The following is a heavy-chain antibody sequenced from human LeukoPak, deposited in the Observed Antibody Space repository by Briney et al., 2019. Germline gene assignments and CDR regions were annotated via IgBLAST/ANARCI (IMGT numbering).Heavy chain of an antibody. Sequence: PGRSLRLSCAASGFTFDDYAMHWVRQAPGKGLEWVSGISWNSGSIGYAESVRGRFTSSRDNAKNSLSLQMSSLRPEDTALYYCVKDGYGGNSVKGYFDYWGLGTLVTVSS. CDR2: ISWNSGSI. CDR1: GFTFDDYA. V-gene: IGHV3-9*01. D-gene: IGHD4-23*01. J-gene: IGHJ4*02. CDR3: VKDGYGGNSVKGYFDY.